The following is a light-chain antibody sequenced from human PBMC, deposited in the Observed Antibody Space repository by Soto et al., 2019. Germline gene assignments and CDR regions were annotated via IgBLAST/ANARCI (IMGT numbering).Light chain of an antibody. V-gene: IGKV1-33*01. Sequence: DIQMTQSPSSLSASVGDRVTITCQASQDISNYLNWYQHKPGKAPKLLIYDASNLETGVPSRFSGSGSGTDFTFTIISLQPEDIASYYCHQFDNPPFTFGPGTKVDIK. CDR1: QDISNY. CDR2: DAS. CDR3: HQFDNPPFT. J-gene: IGKJ3*01.